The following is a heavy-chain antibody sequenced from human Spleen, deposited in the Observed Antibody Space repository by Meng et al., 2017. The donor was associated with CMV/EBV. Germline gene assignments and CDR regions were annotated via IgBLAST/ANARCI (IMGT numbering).Heavy chain of an antibody. CDR3: ARVREGYFDY. J-gene: IGHJ4*02. CDR2: ISSSSSYI. V-gene: IGHV3-21*01. Sequence: LSWSASGFTFGNYSMNWVRQAPGKGLEWISSISSSSSYIYYADSVKGRFTISRDNAKNSLYLQMNSLRAEDTAVYYCARVREGYFDYWGQGTLVTVSS. CDR1: GFTFGNYS.